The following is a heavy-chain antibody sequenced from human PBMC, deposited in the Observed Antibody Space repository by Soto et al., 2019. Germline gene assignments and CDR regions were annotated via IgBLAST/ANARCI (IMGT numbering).Heavy chain of an antibody. CDR3: ARTESGTFDP. Sequence: SETLSLTCAVSGGSISSGGYSWSWIRQPPGKGLEWIGYMYHSGSTYYNPSLKSRVTISIDTSKNQFSLKLSSVTAVDTAVYYCARTESGTFDPWGQGTLVTVSS. CDR1: GGSISSGGYS. J-gene: IGHJ5*02. D-gene: IGHD1-7*01. CDR2: MYHSGST. V-gene: IGHV4-30-2*01.